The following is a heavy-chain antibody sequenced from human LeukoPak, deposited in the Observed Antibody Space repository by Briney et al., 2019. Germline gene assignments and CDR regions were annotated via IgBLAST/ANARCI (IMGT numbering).Heavy chain of an antibody. D-gene: IGHD6-6*01. CDR1: DGSITTYY. Sequence: SETLSLTCTISDGSITTYYWSWIRQPPGKGLEWIGYIYYSGTTDYNPALKSRVTLSADTSKNQFSLTLTSVTAADTAMYYCATTTIGSSSSYYFRYWGRGTLVTVSS. V-gene: IGHV4-59*01. J-gene: IGHJ4*02. CDR2: IYYSGTT. CDR3: ATTTIGSSSSYYFRY.